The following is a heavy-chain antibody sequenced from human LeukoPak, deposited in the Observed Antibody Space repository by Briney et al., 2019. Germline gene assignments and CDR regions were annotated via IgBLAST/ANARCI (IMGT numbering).Heavy chain of an antibody. CDR2: LYSGGAT. J-gene: IGHJ4*02. CDR1: GFTVKDNF. D-gene: IGHD6-13*01. CDR3: AKDRGYSSSFFEI. V-gene: IGHV3-53*05. Sequence: GALRLSCAASGFTVKDNFMSWVRQAPGKGLEWVSVLYSGGATYYADSVKGRFTISRDNAKNSLYLQMNSLRVEDMALYYCAKDRGYSSSFFEIWGQGTLVTVSS.